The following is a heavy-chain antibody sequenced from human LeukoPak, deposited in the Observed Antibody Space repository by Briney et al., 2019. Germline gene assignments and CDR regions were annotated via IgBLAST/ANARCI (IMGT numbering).Heavy chain of an antibody. D-gene: IGHD6-19*01. CDR2: ISGSGGST. Sequence: GGSLRLSCAASGFTFSSYAMSWVRQAPGKGLEWVSAISGSGGSTHYADSVKGRFTISRDNSKNTLYLQMGSLRAEDMAVYYCARVSSGWYAFDYWGQGTLVTVSS. J-gene: IGHJ4*02. V-gene: IGHV3-23*01. CDR1: GFTFSSYA. CDR3: ARVSSGWYAFDY.